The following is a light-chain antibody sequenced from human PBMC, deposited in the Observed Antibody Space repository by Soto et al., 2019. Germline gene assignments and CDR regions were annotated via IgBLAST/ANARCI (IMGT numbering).Light chain of an antibody. Sequence: EIVMTQSPATLYVSPGERATLSCRASQSVSSKLAWYQQKPGQGPRLLIYGASTRATGIPARFSGSGSGTEFTLTISSRQSEDFAIYYCQHYSTWLWTFGQGTKVEIK. V-gene: IGKV3-15*01. CDR1: QSVSSK. CDR3: QHYSTWLWT. J-gene: IGKJ1*01. CDR2: GAS.